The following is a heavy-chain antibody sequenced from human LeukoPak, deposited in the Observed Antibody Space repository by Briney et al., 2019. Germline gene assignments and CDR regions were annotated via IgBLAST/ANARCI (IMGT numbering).Heavy chain of an antibody. CDR1: GFTFSSYW. CDR3: ARGTYSSSWYFNYYYGMDV. V-gene: IGHV3-7*01. CDR2: IKQDGSEK. J-gene: IGHJ6*02. D-gene: IGHD6-13*01. Sequence: GGSLRLSCAASGFTFSSYWMSWVRQAPGKGLEWVANIKQDGSEKYYVDSVKGRFTISRDNAKNSLYLQMNSLRAEDTAVYYCARGTYSSSWYFNYYYGMDVWGQGTTGTVSS.